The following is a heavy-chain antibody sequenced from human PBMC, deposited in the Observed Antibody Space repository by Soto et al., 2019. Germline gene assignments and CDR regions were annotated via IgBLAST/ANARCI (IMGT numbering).Heavy chain of an antibody. Sequence: QVQLVESGGGVVQPGRSLRLSCAASGFTFSSYGMHWVRQAPGKGLEWVAVISYDGSNKYYADSVKGRFTISRDNSKNTLYLQMNSLRAEYTAVYYCAKVQQLVPFRFRYYYYYCMDVWGQGTTVTVSS. CDR2: ISYDGSNK. CDR3: AKVQQLVPFRFRYYYYYCMDV. CDR1: GFTFSSYG. J-gene: IGHJ6*02. V-gene: IGHV3-30*18. D-gene: IGHD6-6*01.